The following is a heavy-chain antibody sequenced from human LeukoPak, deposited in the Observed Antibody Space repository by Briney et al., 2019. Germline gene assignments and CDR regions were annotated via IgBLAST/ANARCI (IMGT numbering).Heavy chain of an antibody. D-gene: IGHD1-1*01. Sequence: ASVKVSCKASGYTFTSYYMHWVRQAPGQGLEWMGIINPSGGSTSYAQKFQGRVTMTRDMSTSTVYMELSSLSSEDTAVYYCASGPFTTGTNGYYYYMDVWGKGTTVTVSS. V-gene: IGHV1-46*01. J-gene: IGHJ6*03. CDR2: INPSGGST. CDR3: ASGPFTTGTNGYYYYMDV. CDR1: GYTFTSYY.